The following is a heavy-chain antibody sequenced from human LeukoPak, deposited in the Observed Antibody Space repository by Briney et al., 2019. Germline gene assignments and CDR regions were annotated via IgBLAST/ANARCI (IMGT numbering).Heavy chain of an antibody. CDR1: GFTFSSYA. V-gene: IGHV3-23*01. D-gene: IGHD6-19*01. CDR2: ISGSGGST. CDR3: AKASSGWYQGNLQPNFDY. J-gene: IGHJ4*02. Sequence: PGGSLRLSCAASGFTFSSYAMSWVRQAPGKGLEWVSAISGSGGSTYYADSVKGRFTISRDNSKNTLYLQMNSLRAEDTAVYYCAKASSGWYQGNLQPNFDYWGQGTLVTVSS.